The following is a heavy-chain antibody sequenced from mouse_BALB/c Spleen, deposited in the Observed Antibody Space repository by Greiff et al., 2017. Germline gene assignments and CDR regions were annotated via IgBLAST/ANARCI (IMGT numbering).Heavy chain of an antibody. CDR3: ASGFAY. J-gene: IGHJ3*01. CDR1: GFTFSSYT. V-gene: IGHV5-12-2*01. CDR2: ISNGGGST. Sequence: EVQLVESGGGLVQPGGSLKLSCAASGFTFSSYTMSWVRQTPEKRLEWVAYISNGGGSTYYPDTVKGRFTISRDNAKNTLYLQMGSLKSEDTAMYYCASGFAYWGQGTLVTVSA.